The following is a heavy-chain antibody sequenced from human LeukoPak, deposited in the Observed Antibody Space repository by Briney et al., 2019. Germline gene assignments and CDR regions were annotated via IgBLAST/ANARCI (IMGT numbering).Heavy chain of an antibody. J-gene: IGHJ3*02. Sequence: GGSLRLSCAASGFTFSSYEMNWVSQAPGKGLEWVSYISSSGTIYYADSVKGRFTISRDNAKNSLYLQMNSLRVEDTAVYYCAREGYDAFDIRGQGTMVTVSS. D-gene: IGHD1-1*01. CDR2: ISSSGTI. V-gene: IGHV3-48*03. CDR1: GFTFSSYE. CDR3: AREGYDAFDI.